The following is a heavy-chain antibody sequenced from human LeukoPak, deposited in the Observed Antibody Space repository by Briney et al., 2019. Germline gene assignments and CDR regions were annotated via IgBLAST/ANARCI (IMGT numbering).Heavy chain of an antibody. V-gene: IGHV4-59*01. CDR1: NGSITNDY. CDR2: IYHNGKT. D-gene: IGHD2-2*01. CDR3: ASGGYCSGTSCYPNWFDP. Sequence: PSETLSLTCSVSNGSITNDYWSWIRQAPGKGLEWIGYIYHNGKTNYNPSLNSRVTMSVDTSKNQLSLKLNSVTAADTAVYYCASGGYCSGTSCYPNWFDPWGQGTLVTVSS. J-gene: IGHJ5*02.